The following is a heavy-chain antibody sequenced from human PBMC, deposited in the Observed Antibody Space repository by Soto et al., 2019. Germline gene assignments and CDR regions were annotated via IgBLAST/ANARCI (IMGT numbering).Heavy chain of an antibody. Sequence: SVKVSCKASGGTFSSYAISWVRQAPGQGLEWMGGIIPIFGTANYAQKFQGRVTITADKSTSTAYMELSSLRSEDTAVYYCARGRSSYYGSGSYYPLAYFDYWGQGTLVTVS. D-gene: IGHD3-10*01. CDR1: GGTFSSYA. V-gene: IGHV1-69*06. CDR3: ARGRSSYYGSGSYYPLAYFDY. CDR2: IIPIFGTA. J-gene: IGHJ4*02.